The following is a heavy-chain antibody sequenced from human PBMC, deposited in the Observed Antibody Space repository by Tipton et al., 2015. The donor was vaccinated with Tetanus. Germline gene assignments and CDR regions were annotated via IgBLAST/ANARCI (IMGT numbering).Heavy chain of an antibody. J-gene: IGHJ4*02. CDR1: GGSFSGHY. CDR2: INPSGGA. CDR3: AREPGFSYGFKY. D-gene: IGHD5-18*01. V-gene: IGHV4-34*09. Sequence: TLSLTCAVSGGSFSGHYWSWIRQPPGEGLEWIGEINPSGGASYNPSLKSRVTMSVDTSENQFSLKLNSVTAADTAIYYCAREPGFSYGFKYWGQGALVTVSS.